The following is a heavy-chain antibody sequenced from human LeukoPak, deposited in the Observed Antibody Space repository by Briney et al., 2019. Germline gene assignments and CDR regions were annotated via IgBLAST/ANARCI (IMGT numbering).Heavy chain of an antibody. Sequence: SETLSLTCAVYGGSFSGYYWSWIRQPPGKGLEWIGEINHSGSTNYNPSLKSQVTIPVDTSRNQFAPKLSSVAAADTAVCYCARARSGWYFPGGVLNAFDIGGEGTMVTVSA. V-gene: IGHV4-34*01. D-gene: IGHD6-19*01. CDR2: INHSGST. CDR3: ARARSGWYFPGGVLNAFDI. CDR1: GGSFSGYY. J-gene: IGHJ3*02.